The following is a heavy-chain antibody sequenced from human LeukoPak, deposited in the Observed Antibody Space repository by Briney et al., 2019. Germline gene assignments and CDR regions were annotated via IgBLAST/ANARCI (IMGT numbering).Heavy chain of an antibody. Sequence: ASVKVSCKASGYTFTGYYMHWVRQAPGQGLEWMGWINPNSGGTNYAQKFQGRVTMTRDTSISTAYMELSRLRSDDTAVYYCARDVRYCSGGSCYPPNWFDPWGQGTLVTVSS. CDR1: GYTFTGYY. J-gene: IGHJ5*02. D-gene: IGHD2-15*01. V-gene: IGHV1-2*02. CDR2: INPNSGGT. CDR3: ARDVRYCSGGSCYPPNWFDP.